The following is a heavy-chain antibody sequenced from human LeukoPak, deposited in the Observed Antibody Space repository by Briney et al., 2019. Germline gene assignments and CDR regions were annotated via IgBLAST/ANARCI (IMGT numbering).Heavy chain of an antibody. Sequence: SETLSLTCTVSGGSISSSNNYWGWVRQPPGKGLECIGSIYYSGTTYYNPSLKSRVTISVDTSKNQFSLKLSSMTAADTAVYYCARHEEEDGYNAKTFDYRGQGTLVTVSS. CDR3: ARHEEEDGYNAKTFDY. J-gene: IGHJ4*02. D-gene: IGHD5-24*01. CDR1: GGSISSSNNY. CDR2: IYYSGTT. V-gene: IGHV4-39*01.